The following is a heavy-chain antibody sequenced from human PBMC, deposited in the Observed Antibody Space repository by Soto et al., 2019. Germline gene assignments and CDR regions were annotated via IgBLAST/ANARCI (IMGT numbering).Heavy chain of an antibody. CDR1: GYSFSSCC. Sequence: GESLKISCKGFGYSFSSCCIGWGCQMPGKDLEWMGFIYPGDSDTRYSPSFHGQVTISADESISTAYLQWSSLKASDTAMFYCARNPGSYDYVWGSQIGYAFDIWGQATMVTVSS. CDR3: ARNPGSYDYVWGSQIGYAFDI. CDR2: IYPGDSDT. D-gene: IGHD3-16*01. J-gene: IGHJ3*02. V-gene: IGHV5-51*01.